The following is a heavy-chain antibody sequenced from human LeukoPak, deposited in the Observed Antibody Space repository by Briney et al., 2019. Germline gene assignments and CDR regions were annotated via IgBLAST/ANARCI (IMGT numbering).Heavy chain of an antibody. Sequence: GGSLRLSCAASGFTVSSNYMSWVRQAPGKGLEWVSGISWNSGSIGYADSVKGRFTISRDNAKNTLYLQMNSLRAEDTAVYYCAREDIAVAGRFDYWGQGTLVTVSS. D-gene: IGHD6-19*01. V-gene: IGHV3-53*01. CDR3: AREDIAVAGRFDY. CDR1: GFTVSSNY. CDR2: ISWNSGSI. J-gene: IGHJ4*02.